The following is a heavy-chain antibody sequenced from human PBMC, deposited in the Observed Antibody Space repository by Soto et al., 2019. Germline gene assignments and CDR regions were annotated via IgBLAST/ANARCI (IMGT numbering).Heavy chain of an antibody. Sequence: GASVKVSFKASGYTFTSYGISWVRQAPGQGLEWMGWISAYNGNTNYAQKLQGRVTMTTDTSTSTAYMELRSLRSDDTAVYYCAGDLFEYCGGDCYPDYWGQGTLVTVSS. CDR1: GYTFTSYG. CDR3: AGDLFEYCGGDCYPDY. J-gene: IGHJ4*02. D-gene: IGHD2-21*02. V-gene: IGHV1-18*04. CDR2: ISAYNGNT.